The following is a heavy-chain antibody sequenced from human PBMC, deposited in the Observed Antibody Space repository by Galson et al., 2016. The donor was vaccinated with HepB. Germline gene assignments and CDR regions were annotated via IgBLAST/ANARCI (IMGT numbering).Heavy chain of an antibody. V-gene: IGHV3-23*01. D-gene: IGHD2-21*01. J-gene: IGHJ4*02. Sequence: SLRLSCAASGFTFSSYDMNWVRQAPGQGLEWVSRISPSSGGTYYAHYVQGRFTMSRDESKNTLYLQLNSLRAEDTAIYYCAKESGRHIVVNIATCFFDHWGQGTLVTVS. CDR1: GFTFSSYD. CDR3: AKESGRHIVVNIATCFFDH. CDR2: ISPSSGGT.